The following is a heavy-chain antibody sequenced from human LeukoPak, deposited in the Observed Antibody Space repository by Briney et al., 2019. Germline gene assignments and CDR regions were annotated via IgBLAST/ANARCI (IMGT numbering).Heavy chain of an antibody. V-gene: IGHV4-61*01. CDR2: ISDSGST. CDR1: GDSVSSGSHY. J-gene: IGHJ6*03. Sequence: PSETLSLTCTVSGDSVSSGSHYWSWIRQPPGKGLECIGYISDSGSTDYIPSLKSRVTMSVGTSKNPLSLNLNSVTAADTAVYYGARSYYDFWSGSYYYYMDVWGKGTTVTVSS. D-gene: IGHD3-3*01. CDR3: ARSYYDFWSGSYYYYMDV.